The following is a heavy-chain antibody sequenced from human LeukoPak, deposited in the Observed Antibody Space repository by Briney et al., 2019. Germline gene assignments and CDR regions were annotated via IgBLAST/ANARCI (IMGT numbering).Heavy chain of an antibody. CDR3: ARGSGIRVRGVISWFDP. CDR2: INHSGST. Sequence: SETLSLTCAVYGGSFSGYYWSWIRQPPGKGLEWIGEINHSGSTNYNPSLKSRVTISVDTSKNQFPLKLSSVTAADTAVYYCARGSGIRVRGVISWFDPWGQGTLVTVSS. V-gene: IGHV4-34*01. J-gene: IGHJ5*02. CDR1: GGSFSGYY. D-gene: IGHD3-10*01.